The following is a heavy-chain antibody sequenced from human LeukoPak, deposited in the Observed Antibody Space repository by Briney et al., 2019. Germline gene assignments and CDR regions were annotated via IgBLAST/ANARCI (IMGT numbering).Heavy chain of an antibody. J-gene: IGHJ4*02. D-gene: IGHD3-22*01. CDR3: ARDWAGDSSIL. CDR1: GFTFSTHV. V-gene: IGHV3-33*07. CDR2: IWSDGSNQ. Sequence: GGFLRLSFATSGFTFSTHVMYLVRQAPGKGLEWVSLIWSDGSNQNYADSVKGRFTTSRDNSKNTLYLQMNSLRVEDTAAYYCARDWAGDSSILWGQGTLVTVSS.